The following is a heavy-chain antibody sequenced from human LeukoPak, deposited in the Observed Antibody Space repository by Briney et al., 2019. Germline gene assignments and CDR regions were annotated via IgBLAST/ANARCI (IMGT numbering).Heavy chain of an antibody. CDR2: IYTSGST. J-gene: IGHJ2*01. CDR1: GGSLSSGSYY. CDR3: ASLSPDCSGGSCYWYFDL. D-gene: IGHD2-15*01. V-gene: IGHV4-61*02. Sequence: PSQTLSLTCTHPGGSLSSGSYYWSWIRQPAGKGLEWLRRIYTSGSTNYYPPLKSRVTISVDTPKYQFSLKLSSLTAADTAVYYCASLSPDCSGGSCYWYFDLWGRGTLVTVSS.